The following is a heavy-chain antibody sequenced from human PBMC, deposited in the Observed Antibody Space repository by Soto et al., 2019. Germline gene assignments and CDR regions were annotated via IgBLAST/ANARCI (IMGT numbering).Heavy chain of an antibody. V-gene: IGHV1-2*02. CDR2: INPNSGGT. CDR3: ARDNYGDYDRNYYYGMDV. CDR1: GYTFTGYY. J-gene: IGHJ6*02. Sequence: GASVKVSCKASGYTFTGYYMHWVRQAPGQGLEWMGWINPNSGGTNYAQKFQGRVTMTRDTSISTAYMELSRLRSDDTAVYYCARDNYGDYDRNYYYGMDVWGQGTTVTVSS. D-gene: IGHD4-17*01.